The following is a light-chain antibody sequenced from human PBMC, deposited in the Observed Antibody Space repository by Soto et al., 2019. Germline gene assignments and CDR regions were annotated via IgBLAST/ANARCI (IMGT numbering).Light chain of an antibody. CDR1: QSISSD. Sequence: MTQSPASLSVSVGERATISCRASQSISSDLGWYQQKPGQAPKLLIYAASSIPSGIPSRFSGSGSGTEFTLTISCLQSEDFAIYYCQQYYGLPYSFGEGTKVDIK. CDR2: AAS. CDR3: QQYYGLPYS. J-gene: IGKJ2*03. V-gene: IGKV1-6*01.